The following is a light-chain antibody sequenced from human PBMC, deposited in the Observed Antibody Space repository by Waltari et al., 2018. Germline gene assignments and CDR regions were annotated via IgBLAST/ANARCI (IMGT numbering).Light chain of an antibody. CDR3: QQYHHWWT. Sequence: IVMTQSPATLSVSPGGRATLSCRATESVSFHVAWYQQRPGQAPRLLMSHASARAPGIPARFSGSWSGTEFTLTIGSLQSEDSGVYYCQQYHHWWTFGQGTKVEIK. CDR1: ESVSFH. CDR2: HAS. J-gene: IGKJ1*01. V-gene: IGKV3-15*01.